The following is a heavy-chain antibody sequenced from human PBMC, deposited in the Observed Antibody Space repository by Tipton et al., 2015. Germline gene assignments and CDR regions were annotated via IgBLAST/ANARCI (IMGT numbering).Heavy chain of an antibody. J-gene: IGHJ3*02. V-gene: IGHV4-61*01. D-gene: IGHD5-12*01. CDR1: AYSITTDYY. CDR2: IYYSGST. CDR3: ARVPDSGFDAFDI. Sequence: GLVKPSETLSLTCAVSAYSITTDYYWVWIRQPPGKGLEWIGYIYYSGSTNYNPSLKSRVTVLLDTSKTQFSLSLTSVTAADTAVYYCARVPDSGFDAFDIWGQGTIVTVSS.